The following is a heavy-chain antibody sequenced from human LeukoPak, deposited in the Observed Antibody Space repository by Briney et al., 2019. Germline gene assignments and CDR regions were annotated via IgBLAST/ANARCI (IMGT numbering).Heavy chain of an antibody. V-gene: IGHV3-15*01. D-gene: IGHD2-2*01. CDR1: GFTFSNAW. Sequence: RGSLRLSRAASGFTFSNAWMSWVREAPGEGLEWVGRIKSKTDGGTTDYAAPVEGRFTISRDDSKNTLYLQMNSLKTEDTAVYYCTTLNFIVVVPAGWFDPWGQGTLVTVSS. J-gene: IGHJ5*02. CDR3: TTLNFIVVVPAGWFDP. CDR2: IKSKTDGGTT.